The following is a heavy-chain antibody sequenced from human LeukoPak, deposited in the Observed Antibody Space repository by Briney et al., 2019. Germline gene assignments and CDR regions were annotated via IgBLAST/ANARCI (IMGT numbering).Heavy chain of an antibody. D-gene: IGHD3-10*01. CDR2: IHWNSDII. CDR3: AKGRLIDFYYYYMDV. CDR1: GFTFDDYA. J-gene: IGHJ6*03. Sequence: GGSLRLSCAASGFTFDDYAMHWVRRAPGKGLEWVSGIHWNSDIIGYADSVKGRFTISRDNAKNSLYLQINSLRPADTALYYCAKGRLIDFYYYYMDVWGKGTTVTISS. V-gene: IGHV3-9*01.